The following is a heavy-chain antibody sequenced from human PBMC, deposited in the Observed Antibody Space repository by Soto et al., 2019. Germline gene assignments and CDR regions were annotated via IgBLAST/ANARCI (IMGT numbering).Heavy chain of an antibody. Sequence: SVKVSCKASGGTFSSYAISWVRQAPGQGLEWMGGIIPIFGTANYAQKFQGRVTITADESTSTAYMELSSLRSEDTAVYYWARDRDVDTAMVFDYWGQGTLVTVSS. D-gene: IGHD5-18*01. V-gene: IGHV1-69*13. CDR1: GGTFSSYA. CDR2: IIPIFGTA. J-gene: IGHJ4*02. CDR3: ARDRDVDTAMVFDY.